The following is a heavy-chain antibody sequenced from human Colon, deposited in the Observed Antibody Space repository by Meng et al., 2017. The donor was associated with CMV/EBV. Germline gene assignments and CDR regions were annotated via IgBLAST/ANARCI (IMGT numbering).Heavy chain of an antibody. V-gene: IGHV3-30*03. Sequence: QVLLEQTGGGLVQPRRSLRHSCAASGFSFSSHAMHWVRQAPGRNLEWVAFASYDGNNRLYADPVKGRFTISRDNSENTLYLQMNSLTPEDTAVYYCVAEVGVRVFNNWGQGTLVTVSS. J-gene: IGHJ4*02. D-gene: IGHD1-26*01. CDR1: GFSFSSHA. CDR3: VAEVGVRVFNN. CDR2: ASYDGNNR.